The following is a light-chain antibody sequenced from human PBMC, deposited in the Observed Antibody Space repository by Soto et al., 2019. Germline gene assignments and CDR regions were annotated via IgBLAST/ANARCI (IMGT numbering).Light chain of an antibody. Sequence: DIQMTHSPSSLCASVGDRITITCQASQDINSYLNWFQQKPGKAPKVLIYDASNLKTGVPSRFSGSGSGTHYTFTISSLQPEDIATYYCQHYDSLRLTFGGGTKVDIK. J-gene: IGKJ4*01. CDR2: DAS. CDR3: QHYDSLRLT. V-gene: IGKV1-33*01. CDR1: QDINSY.